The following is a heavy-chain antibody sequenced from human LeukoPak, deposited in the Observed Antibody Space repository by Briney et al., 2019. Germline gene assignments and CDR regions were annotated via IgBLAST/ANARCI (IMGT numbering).Heavy chain of an antibody. V-gene: IGHV4-39*01. D-gene: IGHD3-22*01. CDR2: LYYSGIT. Sequence: SETLSLTCTVSGGSISSSSYYCGWIRQPPRKGLEWIGSLYYSGITYYTPSLKSRVSIFVDTSKNQFSLRLSSVTAADTAVYYCARQDISGHYDYWGQGTLVTVSS. CDR3: ARQDISGHYDY. CDR1: GGSISSSSYY. J-gene: IGHJ4*02.